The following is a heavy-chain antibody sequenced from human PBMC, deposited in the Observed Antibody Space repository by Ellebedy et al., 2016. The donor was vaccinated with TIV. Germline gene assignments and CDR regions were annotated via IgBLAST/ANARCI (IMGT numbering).Heavy chain of an antibody. J-gene: IGHJ2*01. CDR2: IIPIFGTA. CDR1: GGTFSSYA. CDR3: ARDSYGSGRHWYFDL. D-gene: IGHD3-10*01. Sequence: ASVKVSCKASGGTFSSYAISWVRQAPGQGLEWMGGIIPIFGTANYAQKFQGRVTITADESTSTAYMELSSLRSEDTAVYYCARDSYGSGRHWYFDLWGRGTLVTVSS. V-gene: IGHV1-69*13.